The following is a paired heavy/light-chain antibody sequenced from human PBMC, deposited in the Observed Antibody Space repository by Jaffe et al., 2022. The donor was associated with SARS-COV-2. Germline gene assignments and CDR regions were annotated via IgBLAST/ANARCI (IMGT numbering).Heavy chain of an antibody. V-gene: IGHV1-46*01. J-gene: IGHJ4*02. Sequence: QVQLVQSGAEVKKPGASVKISCKASGYTFTTYHIHWVRQAPGQGLEWMGIINPSGGGTRYAQKFQGRVTMTSDTSTSTVYMELSSLRSEDTAVYYCARELFGTAPDYWGQGTLVTVSA. CDR1: GYTFTTYH. CDR3: ARELFGTAPDY. CDR2: INPSGGGT. D-gene: IGHD3-10*01.
Light chain of an antibody. CDR2: RNN. CDR1: SNNVGYQG. V-gene: IGLV10-54*01. Sequence: QAGLTQPPSVSKGLRQTATITCTGNSNNVGYQGAAWLQQHQGHPPKLLSYRNNNRPSGISERFSASRSGNTDSLTITGLQPEDEADYYCSAWDNSLSAWVFGGGTKLTVL. CDR3: SAWDNSLSAWV. J-gene: IGLJ3*02.